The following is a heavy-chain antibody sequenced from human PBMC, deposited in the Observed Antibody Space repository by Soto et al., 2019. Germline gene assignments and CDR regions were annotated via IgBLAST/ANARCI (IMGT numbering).Heavy chain of an antibody. V-gene: IGHV3-23*01. CDR1: GFTFASYT. Sequence: EVRLLESGGSLEKPGGSLRLSCGASGFTFASYTMAWVRQAPGKGLEWVSMISSTGGNTYYADSVKGRFTISRDNSRDTLYLQMHRVRADDTAVYYCAEDTVVPSGRPGVSGRLFESWGQGTQVIVSS. J-gene: IGHJ4*02. CDR2: ISSTGGNT. CDR3: AEDTVVPSGRPGVSGRLFES. D-gene: IGHD3-3*01.